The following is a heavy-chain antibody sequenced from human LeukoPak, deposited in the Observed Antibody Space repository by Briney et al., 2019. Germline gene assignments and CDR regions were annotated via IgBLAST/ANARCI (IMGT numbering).Heavy chain of an antibody. CDR2: ISDSTGGT. CDR1: GFTFSSYA. V-gene: IGHV3-23*01. Sequence: GGSLRLSCAASGFTFSSYAMSWVRQAPGKGLEWVSGISDSTGGTYYADSVKGRFTISRDNSKNTLYLQMNSLRAEDTAVYYCARQIDLYGGDYWGQGTLVTVSS. D-gene: IGHD4-17*01. J-gene: IGHJ4*02. CDR3: ARQIDLYGGDY.